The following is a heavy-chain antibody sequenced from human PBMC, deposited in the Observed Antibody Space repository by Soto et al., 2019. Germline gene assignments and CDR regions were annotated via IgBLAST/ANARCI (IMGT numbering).Heavy chain of an antibody. CDR1: GGTFSSYT. Sequence: GASVKVSCKASGGTFSSYTISWVRQAPGHGLEWMGRIIPILGIANYAQKFQGRVTITADESTSTAYMELSSLRSEDTAVYYCAREGLYGSGSIKYYFDYWGQGTLVTVSS. CDR2: IIPILGIA. V-gene: IGHV1-69*04. J-gene: IGHJ4*02. CDR3: AREGLYGSGSIKYYFDY. D-gene: IGHD3-10*01.